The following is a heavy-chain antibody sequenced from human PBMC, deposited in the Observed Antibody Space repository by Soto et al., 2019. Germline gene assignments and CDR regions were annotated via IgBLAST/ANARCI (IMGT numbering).Heavy chain of an antibody. V-gene: IGHV4-59*08. Sequence: PSETLSLTCTVSGGSISSYYWSWIRQPPGKGLEWIGYIYFSGGTNYNPSLKSRVTISVDTSKNQFSLNLSSVTAADTSVYYCARTSAGGKYYYGMDVWGQGTTVTVSS. CDR3: ARTSAGGKYYYGMDV. CDR2: IYFSGGT. J-gene: IGHJ6*02. CDR1: GGSISSYY. D-gene: IGHD6-13*01.